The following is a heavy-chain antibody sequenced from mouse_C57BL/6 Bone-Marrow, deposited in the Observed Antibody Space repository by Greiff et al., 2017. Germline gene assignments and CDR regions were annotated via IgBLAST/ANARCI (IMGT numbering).Heavy chain of an antibody. J-gene: IGHJ1*03. D-gene: IGHD1-1*01. CDR2: ISSGSSTI. Sequence: DVHLVESGGGLVKPGGSLKLSCAASGFTFSDYGMHWVRQAPEKGLEWVAYISSGSSTIYYADTVKGRFTISRDNAKNTLFLQMTSLRSEDTAMYYCARTAGSSYWYFDVWGTGTTVTVSS. CDR1: GFTFSDYG. CDR3: ARTAGSSYWYFDV. V-gene: IGHV5-17*01.